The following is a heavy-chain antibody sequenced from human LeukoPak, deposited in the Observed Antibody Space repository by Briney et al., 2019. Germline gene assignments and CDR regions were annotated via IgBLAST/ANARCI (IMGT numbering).Heavy chain of an antibody. J-gene: IGHJ3*02. CDR3: AKDLSGSGKGLTYAFDI. V-gene: IGHV3-30*02. CDR2: IRYDGSNK. D-gene: IGHD3-10*01. Sequence: GGSLRLXCAASGFTFSSYGMHWVRQAPGKGLEWVAFIRYDGSNKYYADSVKGRFTISRDNSKNTLYLQMNSLRAEDTAVYYCAKDLSGSGKGLTYAFDIWGQGTMVTVSS. CDR1: GFTFSSYG.